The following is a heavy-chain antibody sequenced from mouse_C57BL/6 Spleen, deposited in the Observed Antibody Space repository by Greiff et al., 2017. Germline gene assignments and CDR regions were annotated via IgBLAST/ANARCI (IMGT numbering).Heavy chain of an antibody. J-gene: IGHJ4*01. D-gene: IGHD1-1*01. V-gene: IGHV1-55*01. CDR1: GYTFTSYW. CDR2: IYPGSGST. Sequence: QVQLQQPGAELVKPGASVKMSCKASGYTFTSYWITWVKQRPGQGLAWIGDIYPGSGSTNYNEKFKSKATLTGDTSSSTASMQLSSLTSEASAVYYCARWEGSEAMDYWGQGTSVTVSS. CDR3: ARWEGSEAMDY.